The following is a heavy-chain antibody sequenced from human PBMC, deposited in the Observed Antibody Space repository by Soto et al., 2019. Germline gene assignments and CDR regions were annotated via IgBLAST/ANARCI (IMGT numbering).Heavy chain of an antibody. J-gene: IGHJ4*02. CDR3: ARAYGDWRYFDY. V-gene: IGHV3-33*01. CDR1: GFTFSAYG. CDR2: IWYDGSNK. D-gene: IGHD3-10*01. Sequence: PGGSLRLSCAASGFTFSAYGMHWVRQAPGKGPEWLAAIWYDGSNKYYADSVKGRFTISRDNSKDTLYMRMNSLRAEDTALYYCARAYGDWRYFDYWGQGTLVTVSS.